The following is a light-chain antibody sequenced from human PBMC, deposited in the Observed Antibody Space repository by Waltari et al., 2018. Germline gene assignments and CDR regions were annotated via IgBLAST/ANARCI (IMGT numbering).Light chain of an antibody. V-gene: IGLV10-54*04. Sequence: QAGLTQPPSVSTGLRQTATLTCTGDNNNVGYEGATSLQQHQGHPPKLLFYRNNKRPSGISERFSASRSGSTASLTITGLQTEDEADYYCSAWDRSLGAWVFGGGTKLTVL. CDR1: NNNVGYEG. J-gene: IGLJ3*02. CDR2: RNN. CDR3: SAWDRSLGAWV.